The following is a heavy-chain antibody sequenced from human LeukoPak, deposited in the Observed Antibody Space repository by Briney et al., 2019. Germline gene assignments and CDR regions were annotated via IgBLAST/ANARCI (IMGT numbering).Heavy chain of an antibody. D-gene: IGHD5-24*01. CDR2: IIPIFGTA. V-gene: IGHV1-69*13. Sequence: ASVKVSCKASGGTFSSYAISWVRQAPGQGLEWMGGIIPIFGTANYAQKFQGRVTITADESTSTAYMELSSLRSEDTAVYYCASGRDGYNSVVAFDIWGQGTMVTVSS. CDR1: GGTFSSYA. J-gene: IGHJ3*02. CDR3: ASGRDGYNSVVAFDI.